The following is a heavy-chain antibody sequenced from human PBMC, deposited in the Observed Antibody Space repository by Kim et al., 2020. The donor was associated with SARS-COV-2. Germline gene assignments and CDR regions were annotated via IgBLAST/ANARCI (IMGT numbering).Heavy chain of an antibody. CDR2: INKSGATI. D-gene: IGHD3-16*01. Sequence: GGSLRLSCATSGFTFSGYYMSWVRQAPGKGLEWLSFINKSGATIYYADPVQGRFTFSKNNAKNSLYLQMNSLRDEDTALYYCVRDRMGGAFDIWGQGTMVTVSS. J-gene: IGHJ3*02. CDR1: GFTFSGYY. V-gene: IGHV3-48*02. CDR3: VRDRMGGAFDI.